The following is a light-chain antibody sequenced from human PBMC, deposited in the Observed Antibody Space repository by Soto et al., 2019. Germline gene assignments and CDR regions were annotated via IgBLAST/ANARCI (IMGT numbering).Light chain of an antibody. V-gene: IGLV1-40*01. CDR2: DNN. Sequence: QPVLTQPPSVYGAPGQRVTISCTGSSSNIGAGYDVYWYQQLPGTAPKLLIYDNNRRPSGVRDRFSASKSGTSASLAVTGLQAEDEADYYCQSYDSSLTGVVFGGGTKVTVL. CDR1: SSNIGAGYD. CDR3: QSYDSSLTGVV. J-gene: IGLJ2*01.